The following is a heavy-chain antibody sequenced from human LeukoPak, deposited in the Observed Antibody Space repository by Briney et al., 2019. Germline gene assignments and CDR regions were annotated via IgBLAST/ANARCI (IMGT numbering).Heavy chain of an antibody. CDR1: GYTFTSYG. J-gene: IGHJ5*02. V-gene: IGHV1-18*01. CDR2: ISAYNGNT. D-gene: IGHD3-10*01. CDR3: ARARCYYGSGSPYNWFDP. Sequence: GASVKVSCKASGYTFTSYGISWVRQAPGQGLEWMGWISAYNGNTNYARKLQGRVTMTTDTSTSTAYMELRSLRSDDTAVYYCARARCYYGSGSPYNWFDPWGQGTLVTVSS.